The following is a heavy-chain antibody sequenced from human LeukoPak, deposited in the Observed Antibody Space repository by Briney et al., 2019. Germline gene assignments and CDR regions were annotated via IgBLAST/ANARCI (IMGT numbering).Heavy chain of an antibody. CDR2: IKSKTDGGTT. J-gene: IGHJ4*02. CDR1: GFTFSNAW. Sequence: PGGSLRLSCAASGFTFSNAWMSWVRQAPGKGLEWVGRIKSKTDGGTTDYAAPVKGRFTISRDDSKNTLYLQMNSLKTEDTAVYYCTTDDPHPTSYCGGDCYSYWGQGTLVTVSS. D-gene: IGHD2-21*01. V-gene: IGHV3-15*01. CDR3: TTDDPHPTSYCGGDCYSY.